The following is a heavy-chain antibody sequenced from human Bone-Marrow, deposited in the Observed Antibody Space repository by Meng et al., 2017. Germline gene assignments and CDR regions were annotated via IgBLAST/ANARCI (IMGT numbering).Heavy chain of an antibody. J-gene: IGHJ3*02. D-gene: IGHD1-26*01. Sequence: GESLKISCAASGFTFSSYAMSWVRQAPGKGLEWVSAISGSGGSTYYADSVKGRFTISRDNAKNSLYLQMNSLRAEDTAVYYCARQWELLRDAFDIWGQGTMVTVSS. CDR2: ISGSGGST. V-gene: IGHV3-23*01. CDR1: GFTFSSYA. CDR3: ARQWELLRDAFDI.